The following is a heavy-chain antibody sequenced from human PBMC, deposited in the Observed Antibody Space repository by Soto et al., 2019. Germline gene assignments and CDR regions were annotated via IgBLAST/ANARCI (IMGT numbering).Heavy chain of an antibody. Sequence: ASVKASCKASGYTFTSYGISWVRPAPGQGLEWMEWISAYNGNTNYAQKLQGRVTMTTDTSTSTAYMELRSLRSDDTAVYYCARFRGNYYYYYGMDVWGQGTMVTVSS. CDR2: ISAYNGNT. D-gene: IGHD4-4*01. CDR3: ARFRGNYYYYYGMDV. CDR1: GYTFTSYG. J-gene: IGHJ6*02. V-gene: IGHV1-18*01.